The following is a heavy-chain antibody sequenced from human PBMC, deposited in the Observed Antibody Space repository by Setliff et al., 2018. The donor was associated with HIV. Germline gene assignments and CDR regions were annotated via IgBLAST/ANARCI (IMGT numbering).Heavy chain of an antibody. J-gene: IGHJ3*02. CDR3: ARVKYYYDSSGSSKWGVIAFDI. D-gene: IGHD3-22*01. V-gene: IGHV4-38-2*01. CDR1: GYSISSGYY. CDR2: IYYSGST. Sequence: SETLSLTCAVSGYSISSGYYWGWIRQPPGEGLEWIGSIYYSGSTYYNPSLKSRVTISVDTSKNQFSLKLSSVTAADTAVYYCARVKYYYDSSGSSKWGVIAFDIWGQGTMVTVSS.